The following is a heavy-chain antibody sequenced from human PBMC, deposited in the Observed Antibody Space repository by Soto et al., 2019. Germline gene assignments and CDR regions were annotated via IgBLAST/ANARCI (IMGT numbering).Heavy chain of an antibody. Sequence: QLQLQESGSGLVKPSQTLSLTCAVSGASISTEGYTWSWIRQPPGKGLEWIGYIYPSGASNYNPYLWRRVIISMDASRNRFSLSVGSVTAADTAVYYCARATFGAVLHLEVWGQGTTVTVSS. CDR2: IYPSGAS. V-gene: IGHV4-30-2*01. J-gene: IGHJ6*02. D-gene: IGHD3-3*01. CDR1: GASISTEGYT. CDR3: ARATFGAVLHLEV.